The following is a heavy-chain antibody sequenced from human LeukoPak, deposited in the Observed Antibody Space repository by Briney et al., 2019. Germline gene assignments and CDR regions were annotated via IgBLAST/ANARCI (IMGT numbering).Heavy chain of an antibody. D-gene: IGHD3-3*01. Sequence: AGGSLRLSCTASGFTFGDYAMSWFRQAPGKGLEWVGFIRSKAYGGTTEYAASVKGRFTISRDDSKSIAYLQMNSLKTEDTAVYYCTTDQAITIFGVVIQYYFDYWGQGTLVTVSS. J-gene: IGHJ4*02. CDR3: TTDQAITIFGVVIQYYFDY. CDR2: IRSKAYGGTT. CDR1: GFTFGDYA. V-gene: IGHV3-49*03.